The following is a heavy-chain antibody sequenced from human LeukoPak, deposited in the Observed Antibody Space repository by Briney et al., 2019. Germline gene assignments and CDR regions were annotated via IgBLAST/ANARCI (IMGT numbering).Heavy chain of an antibody. J-gene: IGHJ2*01. CDR3: SRTRTVTTGWYCDL. CDR2: IYYSGST. V-gene: IGHV4-59*01. CDR1: GGSISSYY. D-gene: IGHD4-17*01. Sequence: SETLSLTCTVSGGSISSYYWSWIRQPPGKGLEWIGYIYYSGSTNYNPSLKSRVSISVDTSKNQFSLKLSSRTPADTSPHFRSRTRTVTTGWYCDLGARGTLVTVSS.